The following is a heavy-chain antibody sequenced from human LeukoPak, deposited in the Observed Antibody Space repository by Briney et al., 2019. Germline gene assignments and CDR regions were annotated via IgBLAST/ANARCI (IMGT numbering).Heavy chain of an antibody. J-gene: IGHJ5*02. CDR2: FDPEDGET. V-gene: IGHV1-24*01. D-gene: IGHD5-18*01. CDR1: GYTLTELS. Sequence: GASVKVSCKVSGYTLTELSMHWVRQAPGKGLEWMGGFDPEDGETIYAQKFQGRVTMTEDTSTDTAYMELSSLRSEDTAVYYCATAGLWSTQYWFDPWGQGTLVTVSP. CDR3: ATAGLWSTQYWFDP.